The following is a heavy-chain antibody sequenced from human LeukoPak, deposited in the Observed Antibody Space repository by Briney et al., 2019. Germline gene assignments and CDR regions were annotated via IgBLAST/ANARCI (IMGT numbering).Heavy chain of an antibody. CDR2: INPSSGGT. D-gene: IGHD1-1*01. CDR1: GYTFTGYH. V-gene: IGHV1-2*02. CDR3: AKVASTTRRHDAFDI. Sequence: ASVKVSCKASGYTFTGYHMHWVRQAPGQGLEWMGWINPSSGGTIYAQKFQGRVTMTRDMSINTAYMELSRLRSDDTAEYYCAKVASTTRRHDAFDIWGQGTLVTVSS. J-gene: IGHJ3*02.